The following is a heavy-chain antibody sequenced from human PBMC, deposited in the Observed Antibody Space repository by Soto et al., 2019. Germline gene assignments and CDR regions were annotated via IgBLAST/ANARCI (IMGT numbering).Heavy chain of an antibody. CDR3: ARERCSSTSCYAGFDY. CDR2: IYYSGST. D-gene: IGHD2-2*01. V-gene: IGHV4-59*01. Sequence: SETLSLTCTVSGGSISSYYWSWIRQPPGKGLEWIGYIYYSGSTNYNPSLKSRVTISVDTSKNQFSLKLSSVTAADTAVYYCARERCSSTSCYAGFDYWGQGTLVTVSS. CDR1: GGSISSYY. J-gene: IGHJ4*02.